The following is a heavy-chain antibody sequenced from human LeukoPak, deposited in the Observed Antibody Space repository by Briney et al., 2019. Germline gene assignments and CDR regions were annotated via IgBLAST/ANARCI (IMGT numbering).Heavy chain of an antibody. CDR3: ARTDGGSYGNFDS. CDR1: GFTFSSHW. Sequence: PGGSLRLSCAASGFTFSSHWMSWVRQAPGKGLEWVANIKQDGSGKYYVDSVKGRFTISRDNAENSVYLQMNSLRVEDTAAYYCARTDGGSYGNFDSWGQGTLVTVSS. J-gene: IGHJ4*02. D-gene: IGHD5-18*01. V-gene: IGHV3-7*04. CDR2: IKQDGSGK.